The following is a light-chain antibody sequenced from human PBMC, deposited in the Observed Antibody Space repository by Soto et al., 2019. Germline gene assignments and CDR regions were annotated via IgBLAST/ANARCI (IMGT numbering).Light chain of an antibody. CDR3: QQRSNWPPKT. CDR2: DAS. V-gene: IGKV3-11*01. Sequence: EIVLTHSPSPLSLSPGERATLSCRASQSVSSYLAWYQQKPGQAPRLLIYDASNRATGIPARFSGSGSGTDFTLTISSLEPEDFAVYYCQQRSNWPPKTFGQGTKVDIK. CDR1: QSVSSY. J-gene: IGKJ1*01.